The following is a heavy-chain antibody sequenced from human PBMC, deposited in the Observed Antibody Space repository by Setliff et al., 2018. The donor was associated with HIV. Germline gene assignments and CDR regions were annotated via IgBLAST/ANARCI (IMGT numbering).Heavy chain of an antibody. CDR3: ARDSGTNDHFLSPYYGALDF. V-gene: IGHV1-2*02. J-gene: IGHJ4*02. D-gene: IGHD3-3*02. CDR2: INPRSGVT. CDR1: GYPFADHY. Sequence: ASVKVSCKSSGYPFADHYLHWVRQAPGQGPQWMGWINPRSGVTKYAQNFQGRFIMTTDTTINTAYMQLERLTSDDTALYYCARDSGTNDHFLSPYYGALDFWGLGTLVAVSS.